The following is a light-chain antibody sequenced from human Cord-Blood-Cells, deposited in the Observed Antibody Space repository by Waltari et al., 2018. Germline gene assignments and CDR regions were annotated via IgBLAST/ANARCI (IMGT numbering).Light chain of an antibody. Sequence: EIVLTQSPATLSLSPGERATLSCRASQSVSSYLAWYQQKPGQAPRRLIYDASNRATGIPARLSGSGSGTDFTLTISSLEPEDFAVYYCQQRSNWPPEFTFGPGTKVDIK. CDR1: QSVSSY. J-gene: IGKJ3*01. CDR2: DAS. V-gene: IGKV3-11*01. CDR3: QQRSNWPPEFT.